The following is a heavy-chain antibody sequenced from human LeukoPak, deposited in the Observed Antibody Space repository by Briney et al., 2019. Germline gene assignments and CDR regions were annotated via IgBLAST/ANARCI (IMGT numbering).Heavy chain of an antibody. CDR2: IFGSGGSA. CDR1: GFAFGSYA. D-gene: IGHD2-15*01. V-gene: IGHV3-23*01. CDR3: AKTTVGYSSGRFPGWPADY. Sequence: GGSLRPSCTASGFAFGSYAMYWVRQAPGKGLEWVSGIFGSGGSAHYADSVKGRFTISRDNSKNTVYLEMNSLGVEDTAVYYCAKTTVGYSSGRFPGWPADYWGQGTLVTVSS. J-gene: IGHJ4*02.